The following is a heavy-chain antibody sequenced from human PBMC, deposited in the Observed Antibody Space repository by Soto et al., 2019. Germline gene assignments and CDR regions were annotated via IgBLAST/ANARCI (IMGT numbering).Heavy chain of an antibody. J-gene: IGHJ5*02. D-gene: IGHD2-21*02. CDR1: GGTVASSHW. CDR3: AREIVTAGGNNYFDP. CDR2: VYHTGDT. V-gene: IGHV4-4*02. Sequence: SETLSLTCGVSGGTVASSHWCSWVRQSPGRGLEWIGNVYHTGDTDFNPSLQSRVTFSVDKSNNQFSLRLTSVTAADTAVYFCAREIVTAGGNNYFDPWGPGTLVTVSS.